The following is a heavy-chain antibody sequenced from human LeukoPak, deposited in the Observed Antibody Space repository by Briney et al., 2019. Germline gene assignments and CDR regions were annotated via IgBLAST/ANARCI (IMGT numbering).Heavy chain of an antibody. Sequence: SETLSLTCAVYGGSFSGYYWSWIRQPPGKGLEWIGEINHSGSTNYNPSLKSRVTISVDTSKNQFSLKLSSVTAADTAVYYCASGGLAAAGSLDYWGQGTLVTVSS. J-gene: IGHJ4*02. CDR2: INHSGST. V-gene: IGHV4-34*01. D-gene: IGHD6-13*01. CDR3: ASGGLAAAGSLDY. CDR1: GGSFSGYY.